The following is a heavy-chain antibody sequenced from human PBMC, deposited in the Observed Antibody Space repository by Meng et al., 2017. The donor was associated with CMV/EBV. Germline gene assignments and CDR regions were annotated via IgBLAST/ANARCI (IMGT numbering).Heavy chain of an antibody. CDR3: ARVSIRGAFDI. Sequence: SVAASGFTFSDYYMGWIRQAPGKGLEWVSYISSSGSTIYYADSVKGRFTISRDNAKNSLYLQMNSLRAEDTAVYYCARVSIRGAFDIWGQGTMVTVSS. V-gene: IGHV3-11*01. CDR2: ISSSGSTI. J-gene: IGHJ3*02. CDR1: GFTFSDYY.